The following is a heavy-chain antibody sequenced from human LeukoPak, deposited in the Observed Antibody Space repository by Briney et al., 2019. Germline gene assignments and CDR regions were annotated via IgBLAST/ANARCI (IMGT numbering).Heavy chain of an antibody. CDR1: GYTFTGYY. CDR3: ARAGVRYYYDSSGYYLDFDL. D-gene: IGHD3-22*01. V-gene: IGHV1-2*02. Sequence: ASAKISCKTSGYTFTGYYMHWVRQAPGQGLEWMGWINPNGGGTNYPQKFQGRVTMTRDTSITTAYMELSSLRSDDTAVYYCARAGVRYYYDSSGYYLDFDLWGQGTLVTVSS. J-gene: IGHJ4*02. CDR2: INPNGGGT.